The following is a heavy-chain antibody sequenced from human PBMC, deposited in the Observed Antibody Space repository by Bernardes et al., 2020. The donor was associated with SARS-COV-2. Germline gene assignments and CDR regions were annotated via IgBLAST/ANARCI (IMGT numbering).Heavy chain of an antibody. V-gene: IGHV4-34*01. CDR1: GGSFSGYY. J-gene: IGHJ6*03. CDR3: ARGADIVVVPAASYYMDV. Sequence: SETLSLTCAVYGGSFSGYYWSWIRQPPGKGLEWIGEINHSGSTNYNPSLKSRVTISVDTSKNQFSLKLSSVTAADTAVYYCARGADIVVVPAASYYMDVWGKGTTVTVSS. CDR2: INHSGST. D-gene: IGHD2-2*01.